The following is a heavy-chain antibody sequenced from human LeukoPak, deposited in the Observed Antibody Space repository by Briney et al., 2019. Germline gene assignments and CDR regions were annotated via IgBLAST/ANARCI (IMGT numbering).Heavy chain of an antibody. J-gene: IGHJ6*02. V-gene: IGHV3-23*01. CDR2: IGNSGDRT. CDR1: GFTFSNYA. CDR3: AKGGV. Sequence: GGPLRLSCAASGFTFSNYAMSWVRQAPGKGPEWVSGIGNSGDRTFYADSVKGRFTISRDNSKNTLYLQMNSLRVEDTALYYCAKGGVWGQGIAVTVSS.